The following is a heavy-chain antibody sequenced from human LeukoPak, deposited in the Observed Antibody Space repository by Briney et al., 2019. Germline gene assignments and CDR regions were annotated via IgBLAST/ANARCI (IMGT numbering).Heavy chain of an antibody. D-gene: IGHD2-8*02. J-gene: IGHJ4*02. CDR1: GGSISSSSYY. V-gene: IGHV4-39*01. CDR2: IYYSGST. CDR3: ARGYDRGPTLVY. Sequence: PSETLSLTCTVSGGSISSSSYYWGWIRQPPGKGLEWIGSIYYSGSTYYNPSLKSRVTISVDTSKNQFSLKLSSVTAADTAVYYCARGYDRGPTLVYWGQGTLVTVSS.